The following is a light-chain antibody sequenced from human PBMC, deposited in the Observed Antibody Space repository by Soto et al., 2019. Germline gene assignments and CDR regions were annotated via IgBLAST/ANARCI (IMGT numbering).Light chain of an antibody. Sequence: EIVLTQSPDTLSLSPGERATLSCRASQSFSGYVGWYQQKPGQAPRLLIYDASNRAYAVPARFRGSGSGTNFTLTIASLEPDDFAVYYCRQRSNWPYLTFGGGTMV. V-gene: IGKV3-11*01. CDR1: QSFSGY. CDR2: DAS. CDR3: RQRSNWPYLT. J-gene: IGKJ4*01.